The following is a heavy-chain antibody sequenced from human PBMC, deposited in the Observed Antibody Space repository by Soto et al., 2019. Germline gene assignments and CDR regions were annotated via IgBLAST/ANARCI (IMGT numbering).Heavy chain of an antibody. CDR3: ARDGLSTRMVVWYFDL. CDR2: SSTYSGNT. CDR1: GYTFSSYG. Sequence: QVQLVQSGAEVKKPGASVKVSCKASGYTFSSYGISWVRQAPGQGLEWMGWSSTYSGNTNYAQKFQGRVTMTTDTSPSTAYMELRSLRSDDTAVYYCARDGLSTRMVVWYFDLWGRGTLVTVSS. J-gene: IGHJ2*01. D-gene: IGHD2-15*01. V-gene: IGHV1-18*04.